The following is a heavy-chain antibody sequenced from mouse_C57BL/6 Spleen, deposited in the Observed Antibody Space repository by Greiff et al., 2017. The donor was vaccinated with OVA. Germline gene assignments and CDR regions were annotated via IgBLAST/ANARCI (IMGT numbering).Heavy chain of an antibody. J-gene: IGHJ3*01. Sequence: EVKLVESGPGLVKPSQSLSLTCSVTGYSITSGYYWNWIRQFPGNKLEWMGYISYDGSNKYNPSLKNRISITRDTSKNQFFLKLNSVTTEDTATYYCAREGFAYWGQGTLVTVSA. CDR2: ISYDGSN. CDR1: GYSITSGYY. CDR3: AREGFAY. V-gene: IGHV3-6*01.